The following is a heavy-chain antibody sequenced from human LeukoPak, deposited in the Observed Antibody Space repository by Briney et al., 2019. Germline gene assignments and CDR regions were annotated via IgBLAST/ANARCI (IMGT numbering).Heavy chain of an antibody. D-gene: IGHD3-3*01. CDR2: ICGSGAST. V-gene: IGHV3-23*01. CDR1: GFTFSTYA. J-gene: IGHJ4*02. CDR3: AKEGWAVRRGYFDY. Sequence: GGSLRLSCAASGFTFSTYAMSWVRQPPGKGLEWVSGICGSGASTYYADSVKGRFTICRDNSKNTLYLQMNSLRAEDTGVYYCAKEGWAVRRGYFDYWGQGTLVTVSS.